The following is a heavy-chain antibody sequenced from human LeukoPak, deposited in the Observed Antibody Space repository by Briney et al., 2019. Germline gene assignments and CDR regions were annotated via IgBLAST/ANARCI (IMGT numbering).Heavy chain of an antibody. CDR2: ISSSSSTI. Sequence: GGSLRLSCAASGFTFSSYSMNWVRQAPGKGLEWVSYISSSSSTIYYADSVKGRFTISRDNAKNSLYLQMNSLRAEDTAVYYCAKHERERLLYAFDIWGQGTMVTVSS. J-gene: IGHJ3*02. CDR1: GFTFSSYS. CDR3: AKHERERLLYAFDI. V-gene: IGHV3-48*01. D-gene: IGHD6-25*01.